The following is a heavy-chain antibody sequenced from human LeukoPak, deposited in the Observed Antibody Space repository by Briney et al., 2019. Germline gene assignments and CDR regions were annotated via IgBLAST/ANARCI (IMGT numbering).Heavy chain of an antibody. CDR1: GGSISSGDYY. V-gene: IGHV4-30-4*08. CDR3: ARARITIFGVVINKPYNWFDP. D-gene: IGHD3-3*01. Sequence: SQTLSLTCTVSGGSISSGDYYWRWIRQPPGKGLEWIGYIYYSGSTYYNPSLKSRVTISVDTSKNQFSLKLSSVTAADTAVYYCARARITIFGVVINKPYNWFDPWGQGTLVTVSS. CDR2: IYYSGST. J-gene: IGHJ5*02.